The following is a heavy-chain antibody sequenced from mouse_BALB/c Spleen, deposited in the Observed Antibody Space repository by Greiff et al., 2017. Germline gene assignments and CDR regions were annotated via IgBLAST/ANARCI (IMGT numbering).Heavy chain of an antibody. CDR2: ISSGGSYT. CDR3: ARRENYGFAY. CDR1: GFTFSSYA. D-gene: IGHD1-1*01. Sequence: EVQRVESGGGLVKPGGSLKLSCAASGFTFSSYAMSWVRQTPEKRLEWVATISSGGSYTYYPDSVKGRFTISRDNAKNTLYLQMSSLRSEDTAMYYCARRENYGFAYWGQGTLVTVSA. J-gene: IGHJ3*01. V-gene: IGHV5-9-3*01.